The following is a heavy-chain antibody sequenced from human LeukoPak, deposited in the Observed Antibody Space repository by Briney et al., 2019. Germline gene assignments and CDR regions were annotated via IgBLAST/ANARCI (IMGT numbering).Heavy chain of an antibody. Sequence: GGSLRLSCAASEFTFSSYGMSWVRQAPGKGLEWVSGISASGTSTYDADSVKGRFTISRDNSKNTLYLQMNSLRAEDTAVYYCAKWSILYDSIGYYVGEKYSFDYWGQGTLVTASS. CDR3: AKWSILYDSIGYYVGEKYSFDY. CDR1: EFTFSSYG. J-gene: IGHJ4*02. D-gene: IGHD3-22*01. CDR2: ISASGTST. V-gene: IGHV3-23*01.